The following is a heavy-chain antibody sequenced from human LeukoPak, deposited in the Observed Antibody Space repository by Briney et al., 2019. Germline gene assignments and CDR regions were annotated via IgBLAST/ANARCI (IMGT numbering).Heavy chain of an antibody. CDR2: IYYSGST. D-gene: IGHD6-6*01. J-gene: IGHJ4*02. Sequence: PSETLSLTCTVSGGSISSGGYYWSWIRQHPGTGLEWIGYIYYSGSTYYNPSLKSRVTISVDTSKNQFSLKLSSVTAADTAVYYCARVRGSIAASNFDYWGQGTLVTVSS. CDR1: GGSISSGGYY. CDR3: ARVRGSIAASNFDY. V-gene: IGHV4-31*03.